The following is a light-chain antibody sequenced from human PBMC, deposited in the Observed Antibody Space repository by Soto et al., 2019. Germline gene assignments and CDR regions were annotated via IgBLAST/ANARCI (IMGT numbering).Light chain of an antibody. CDR3: QQYGSSLFT. Sequence: EIVLTQSPGTLSLSPGERATLSCRASQSVSSSYLSWYQQTPGQAPRLLIYGASSRATGIPDSFSGSGSGTDFTLTISRLEPEDFAVYYCQQYGSSLFTFGPGTKVDIK. J-gene: IGKJ3*01. CDR1: QSVSSSY. CDR2: GAS. V-gene: IGKV3-20*01.